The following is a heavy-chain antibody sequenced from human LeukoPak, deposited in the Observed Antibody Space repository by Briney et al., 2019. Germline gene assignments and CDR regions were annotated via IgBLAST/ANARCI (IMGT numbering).Heavy chain of an antibody. CDR2: ISSSGSTI. Sequence: GGSLTLSCAASGFTFSSYAMSWVRQAPGKGLEWVSYISSSGSTIYYADSVKGRFTISRDNAKNSLFLQMISLRAEDTAVYYCARDRYYYDSSAYYEIDYWGQGTLVTVSS. CDR3: ARDRYYYDSSAYYEIDY. J-gene: IGHJ4*02. D-gene: IGHD3-22*01. V-gene: IGHV3-48*03. CDR1: GFTFSSYA.